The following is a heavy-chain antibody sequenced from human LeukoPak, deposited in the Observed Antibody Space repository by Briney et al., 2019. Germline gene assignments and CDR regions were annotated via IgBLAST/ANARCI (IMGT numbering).Heavy chain of an antibody. CDR2: IYYSGST. V-gene: IGHV4-59*01. J-gene: IGHJ3*02. CDR1: GGSISSYY. CDR3: ARANFLPDAFDI. Sequence: SETLSLTCTVSGGSISSYYWSWIRKPPGKGLDWIGYIYYSGSTNYNPSLKSRVTISVDTSKNQFSLKLSSVTAADTAVYYCARANFLPDAFDIWGQGTMVTVSS.